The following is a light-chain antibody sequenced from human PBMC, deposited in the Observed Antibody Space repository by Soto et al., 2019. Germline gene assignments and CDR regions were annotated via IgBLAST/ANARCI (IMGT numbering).Light chain of an antibody. CDR1: QSVSSY. CDR2: GAS. V-gene: IGKV3-11*01. J-gene: IGKJ5*01. Sequence: ECVLTQGPATLSLSPGEGATLSCRASQSVSSYLNWYQQKPGQAPRLLMYGASNRATGIPARFSGSGSGTDFTLTISNLEPEDFADYYCQQGRNCPIPFGPGIRLEIK. CDR3: QQGRNCPIP.